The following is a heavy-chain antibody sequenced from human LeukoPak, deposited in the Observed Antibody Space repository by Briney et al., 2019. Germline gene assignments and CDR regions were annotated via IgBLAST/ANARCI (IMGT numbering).Heavy chain of an antibody. Sequence: PGGSLRLSCAASGFTFSNAWMSWVRQAPGKGLEWVGRIKSKTEGGTIDYAAPVKDRFTISRDDSKNTLYLQMNSLKTEDTAVYYCTTAMVVTAILYFQHWGQGTLVTVSS. CDR3: TTAMVVTAILYFQH. D-gene: IGHD2-21*02. CDR2: IKSKTEGGTI. V-gene: IGHV3-15*01. CDR1: GFTFSNAW. J-gene: IGHJ1*01.